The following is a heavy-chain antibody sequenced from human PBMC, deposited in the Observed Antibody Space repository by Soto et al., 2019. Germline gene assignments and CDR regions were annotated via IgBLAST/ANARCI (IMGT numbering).Heavy chain of an antibody. V-gene: IGHV1-69*06. CDR2: IIPIFGTA. CDR1: GGTFSSYA. CDR3: ARSFRSYYDSSGRPYYYYGMDV. Sequence: GASVKVSCKASGGTFSSYAISWVRQAPGQGLEWMGGIIPIFGTANYAQKFQGRVTITADKSTSTAYMELSSLRSEDTAVYYCARSFRSYYDSSGRPYYYYGMDVWGQGTTVTVSS. D-gene: IGHD3-22*01. J-gene: IGHJ6*02.